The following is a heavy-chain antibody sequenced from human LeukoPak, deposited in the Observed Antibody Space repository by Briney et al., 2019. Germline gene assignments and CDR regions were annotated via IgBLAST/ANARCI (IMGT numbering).Heavy chain of an antibody. CDR1: GFTFSNYW. D-gene: IGHD2-2*01. CDR3: ARHPTLRCSSTSCYAVY. J-gene: IGHJ4*02. Sequence: GGSLRLSCAASGFTFSNYWMTWVRQAPGKGLEWVANIKHDGSEDYYLDSVKGRFTISRDNAKSSMWLQMNSLRDEDTAVYYCARHPTLRCSSTSCYAVYWGQGTLVTVSS. V-gene: IGHV3-7*01. CDR2: IKHDGSED.